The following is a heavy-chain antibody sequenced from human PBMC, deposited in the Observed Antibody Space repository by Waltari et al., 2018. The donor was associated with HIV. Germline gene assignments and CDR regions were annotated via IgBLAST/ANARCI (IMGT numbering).Heavy chain of an antibody. V-gene: IGHV3-23*01. J-gene: IGHJ4*02. D-gene: IGHD5-12*01. CDR1: GFVFEDYA. CDR3: AKERDDLVDYLDPYDF. CDR2: IGARDDQR. Sequence: EVQLLDSGGGLVKPGESLTLSCAASGFVFEDYALSWVRQAPGKGLGWVSSIGARDDQRHYSASVKGRFTISRDNSKKTVYLQMTGLRGEDTAMYFCAKERDDLVDYLDPYDFWGQGTLVTVSS.